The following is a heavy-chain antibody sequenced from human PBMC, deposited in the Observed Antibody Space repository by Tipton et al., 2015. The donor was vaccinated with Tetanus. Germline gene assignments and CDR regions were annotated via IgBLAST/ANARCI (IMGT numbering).Heavy chain of an antibody. CDR2: IYDTGNV. CDR1: GGSISRTNYY. CDR3: ARDIEEVGATKYFDY. D-gene: IGHD1-26*01. J-gene: IGHJ4*02. V-gene: IGHV4-39*07. Sequence: TLSLTCTVSGGSISRTNYYWGWIRQPPGKGLEWIGSIYDTGNVYYNPALTSRVTMSVDTSKIQFSLRLTSVTAADTAVYYCARDIEEVGATKYFDYWGQGTLVTVSS.